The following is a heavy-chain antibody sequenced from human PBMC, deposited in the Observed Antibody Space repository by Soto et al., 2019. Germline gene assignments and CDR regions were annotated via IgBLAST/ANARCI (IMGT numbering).Heavy chain of an antibody. CDR1: GGTFSSYA. D-gene: IGHD3-3*01. CDR3: ARDEGAKYYDFWSGTYGYYGMDV. Sequence: QVQLVQSGAEVKKPGSSVKVSCKASGGTFSSYAISWVRQAPGQGLEWMGGIITIFGTANYAQKFQGRVTITADESTSTAYMELSSLRSEDTAVYYCARDEGAKYYDFWSGTYGYYGMDVWGQGTTVTVSS. J-gene: IGHJ6*02. CDR2: IITIFGTA. V-gene: IGHV1-69*01.